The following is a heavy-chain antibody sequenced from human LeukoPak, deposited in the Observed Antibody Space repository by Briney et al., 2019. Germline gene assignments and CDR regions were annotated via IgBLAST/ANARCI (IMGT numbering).Heavy chain of an antibody. CDR1: GFTFSSYA. CDR3: AKDLTPQYGSAYFDY. V-gene: IGHV3-30*18. D-gene: IGHD3-10*01. J-gene: IGHJ4*02. Sequence: GGSLRLSCAASGFTFSSYALHWVRQAPGKGLEWVTTISYDGSDKYYADSVKGRFTISRDNSKSTLYLQMNSLRPEDTSVYYCAKDLTPQYGSAYFDYWGQGTLVTVSS. CDR2: ISYDGSDK.